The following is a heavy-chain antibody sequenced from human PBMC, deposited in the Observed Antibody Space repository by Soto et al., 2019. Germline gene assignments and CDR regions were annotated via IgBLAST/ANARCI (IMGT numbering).Heavy chain of an antibody. CDR1: GYNFANYW. CDR3: ARGGVRYWFDP. CDR2: IYPGDSDV. Sequence: GESLKISCQTSGYNFANYWVVWVRQLPGESLEWMGTIYPGDSDVRYSPSFQGLVTMSVDKSINTAYLQWGSLKASDTAVYYCARGGVRYWFDPWGQGTLVTVSS. J-gene: IGHJ5*02. V-gene: IGHV5-51*01.